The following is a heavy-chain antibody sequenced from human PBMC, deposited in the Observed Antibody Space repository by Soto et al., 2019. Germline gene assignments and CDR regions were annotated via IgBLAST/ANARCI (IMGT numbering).Heavy chain of an antibody. D-gene: IGHD5-12*01. J-gene: IGHJ4*02. CDR2: ISGSGGST. V-gene: IGHV3-23*01. CDR3: AKGGLGGYDPYYFDY. CDR1: GFTFSSYG. Sequence: GGSLRLSCAASGFTFSSYGMSWVRQAPGKGLEWVSAISGSGGSTYYADSVKGRFTISRDNSKNTLYLQMNSLRAEDTAVYYCAKGGLGGYDPYYFDYWGQGTLVTVSS.